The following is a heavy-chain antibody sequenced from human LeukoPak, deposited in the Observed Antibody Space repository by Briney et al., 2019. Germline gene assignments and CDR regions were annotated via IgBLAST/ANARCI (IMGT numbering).Heavy chain of an antibody. V-gene: IGHV1-2*02. D-gene: IGHD6-6*01. CDR2: INPNSGGT. Sequence: VASVKVSCKASGYTFTGYYMHWVRPAPGQGLEWMGWINPNSGGTNYAQKFQGRVTMTRDTSISTAYMELSRLRSDDTAVYYCARDNGPASYTWFNPWGQGTLVTVSS. CDR3: ARDNGPASYTWFNP. J-gene: IGHJ5*02. CDR1: GYTFTGYY.